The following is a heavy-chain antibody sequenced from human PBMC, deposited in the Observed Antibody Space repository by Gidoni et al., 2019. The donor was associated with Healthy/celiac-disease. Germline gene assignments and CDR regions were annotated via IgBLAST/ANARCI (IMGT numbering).Heavy chain of an antibody. CDR1: GFTFSSYA. J-gene: IGHJ4*02. Sequence: QVQLVESGGGVVQPGRALRLSCAASGFTFSSYAMHWFRQAPGTWLEWVAVTSYDGSNKYYADSVKRRFTISRDNSKNTLYLQMNSLRAEDTAVYYCARDGLGVSGPFDYWGQGTLVTVSS. D-gene: IGHD3-16*01. V-gene: IGHV3-30-3*01. CDR2: TSYDGSNK. CDR3: ARDGLGVSGPFDY.